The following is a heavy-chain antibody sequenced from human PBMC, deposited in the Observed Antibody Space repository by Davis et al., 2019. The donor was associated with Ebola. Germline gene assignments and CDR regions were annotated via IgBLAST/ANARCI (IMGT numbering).Heavy chain of an antibody. CDR2: ISAYNGNT. J-gene: IGHJ5*02. CDR3: ARDLTTVTTNWFDP. CDR1: GYTFTNYA. Sequence: ASVTVSCKASGYTFTNYAMHWVRQAPGQRLEWMGWISAYNGNTNYAQKLQGRVTMTTDTSTSTAYMELRSLRSDDTAVYYCARDLTTVTTNWFDPWGQGTLVTVSS. V-gene: IGHV1-18*01. D-gene: IGHD4-17*01.